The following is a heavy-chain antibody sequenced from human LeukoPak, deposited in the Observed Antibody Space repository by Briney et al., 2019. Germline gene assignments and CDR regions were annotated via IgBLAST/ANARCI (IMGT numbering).Heavy chain of an antibody. CDR2: IYTSGST. J-gene: IGHJ4*02. Sequence: SETLSLTCTVSGGSISSGSYYWSWIRQPAGKGLEWIGRIYTSGSTNYNPSLKSRVTISVDTSKNQFSLKLSSVTAADTAVYYCARHKPADWGFDYWGQGTLVTVSS. V-gene: IGHV4-61*02. CDR3: ARHKPADWGFDY. CDR1: GGSISSGSYY. D-gene: IGHD7-27*01.